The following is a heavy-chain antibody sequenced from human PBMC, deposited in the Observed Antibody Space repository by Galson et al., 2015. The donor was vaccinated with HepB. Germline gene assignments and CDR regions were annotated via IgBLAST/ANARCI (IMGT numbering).Heavy chain of an antibody. V-gene: IGHV3-21*01. CDR3: AREWEDV. CDR2: ISSTSSYI. Sequence: LRLSCAASGFTFNTYVMSWVRQAPGKGLEWVSSISSTSSYIYYADSVKGRFTISRDNAKNSLYLQMNSLRAEDTAVYYCAREWEDVWGTGTTVTVSS. D-gene: IGHD1-26*01. CDR1: GFTFNTYV. J-gene: IGHJ6*04.